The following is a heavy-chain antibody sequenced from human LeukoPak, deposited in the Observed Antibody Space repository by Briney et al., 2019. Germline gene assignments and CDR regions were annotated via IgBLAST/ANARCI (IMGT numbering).Heavy chain of an antibody. D-gene: IGHD1-7*01. J-gene: IGHJ5*02. CDR3: ARDPLITGTTGWFDP. Sequence: SETLSLTCTVSGGSISSYYWSWIRQPAGKGLEWIGRIYTSGSTNYNPYLKSRVTISVDKSKNQFSLKLSSVTAADTAVYYCARDPLITGTTGWFDPWGQRTLVTVSS. V-gene: IGHV4-4*07. CDR2: IYTSGST. CDR1: GGSISSYY.